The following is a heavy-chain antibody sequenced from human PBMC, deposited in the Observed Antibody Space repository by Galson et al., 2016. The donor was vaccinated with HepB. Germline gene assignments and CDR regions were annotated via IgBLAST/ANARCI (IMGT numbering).Heavy chain of an antibody. CDR1: GVSVSSASYY. J-gene: IGHJ2*01. CDR3: ARGGVVNSYWYFDL. Sequence: SETLSLTCTVSGVSVSSASYYWSWIRQPPGKGLEWIGYIFYSGNTNYNPSLKSRVTISLDTSKNQFSLKVTSVAAADTAVYYCARGGVVNSYWYFDLGGRGTLVTVSS. D-gene: IGHD3-3*01. V-gene: IGHV4-61*01. CDR2: IFYSGNT.